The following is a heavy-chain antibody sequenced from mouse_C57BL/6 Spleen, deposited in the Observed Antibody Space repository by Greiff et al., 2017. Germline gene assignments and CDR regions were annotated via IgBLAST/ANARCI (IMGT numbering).Heavy chain of an antibody. CDR1: GYSITSGYY. Sequence: VQLKESGPGLVKPSQSLSLTCSVTGYSITSGYYWNWIRQFPGNKLEWMGYISYDGSNNYNPSLKNRISITRDTSKNQFFLKLNSVTTEDTATYYCARGGYGYGFDYWGQGTTLTGSS. J-gene: IGHJ2*01. CDR2: ISYDGSN. V-gene: IGHV3-6*01. CDR3: ARGGYGYGFDY. D-gene: IGHD2-2*01.